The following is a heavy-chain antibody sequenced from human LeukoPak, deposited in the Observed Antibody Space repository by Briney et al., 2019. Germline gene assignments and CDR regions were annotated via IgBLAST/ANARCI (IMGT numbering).Heavy chain of an antibody. D-gene: IGHD2-2*01. J-gene: IGHJ4*02. CDR3: ARAPTVLVGYCSSSSCQADY. CDR1: GFTFRSYS. Sequence: GGSLRLSCAASGFTFRSYSMNWVRQAPGKGLEWVSAIDPSSTYIYYADSVKGRFTISRDNAENSLYLQMNSLRVEDTAVYYCARAPTVLVGYCSSSSCQADYWGQETLVTVSS. V-gene: IGHV3-21*01. CDR2: IDPSSTYI.